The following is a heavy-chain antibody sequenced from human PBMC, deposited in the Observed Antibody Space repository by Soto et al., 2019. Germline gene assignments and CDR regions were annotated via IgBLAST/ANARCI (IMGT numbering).Heavy chain of an antibody. J-gene: IGHJ4*02. Sequence: GGSLRLSCAASGFTFSNAWMNWVRQAPGKGLEWVGRIKSKTDGGTTDYAAPVKGRFTISRDDSKNTLYLQMNSLKTEDTAVYYCTTDLGVVIPPLLGVGWGQGTLVTVSS. CDR1: GFTFSNAW. CDR2: IKSKTDGGTT. CDR3: TTDLGVVIPPLLGVG. D-gene: IGHD3-3*01. V-gene: IGHV3-15*07.